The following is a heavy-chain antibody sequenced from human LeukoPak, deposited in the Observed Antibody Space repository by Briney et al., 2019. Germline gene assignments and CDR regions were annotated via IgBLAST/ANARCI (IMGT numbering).Heavy chain of an antibody. Sequence: ASVKVSCKASGYTFTGYYMHWVRQAPGQGLEWMGWINPNSGGTNYAQKFQGRVTMTRDTSISTAYMELSRLRSDDTAVYYCARDQIILGYCTNGVCYLGGYSYGPYDYWGQGTLVTVSS. CDR3: ARDQIILGYCTNGVCYLGGYSYGPYDY. CDR2: INPNSGGT. J-gene: IGHJ4*02. CDR1: GYTFTGYY. V-gene: IGHV1-2*02. D-gene: IGHD2-8*01.